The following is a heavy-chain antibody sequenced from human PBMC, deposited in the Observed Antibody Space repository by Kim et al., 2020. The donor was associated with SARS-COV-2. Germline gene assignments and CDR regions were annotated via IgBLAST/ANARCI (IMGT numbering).Heavy chain of an antibody. CDR3: ARAAVPGIAVAGTVSGYFYY. J-gene: IGHJ4*02. D-gene: IGHD6-19*01. Sequence: RFTISRDNSKNTLYLQMSSLRAEDTAVYYCARAAVPGIAVAGTVSGYFYYWGQGTLVTVSS. V-gene: IGHV3-30*15.